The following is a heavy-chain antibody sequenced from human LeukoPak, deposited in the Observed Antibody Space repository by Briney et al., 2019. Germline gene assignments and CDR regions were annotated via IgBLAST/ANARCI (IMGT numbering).Heavy chain of an antibody. CDR1: GFTFSSYA. Sequence: PGGSLRLSCSASGFTFSSYAMHWVRQAPGKGLEYVSAISSNGGSTYYADSVKGRFTTSRDNSKNTLYLQMNSLRAEDTALYYCAKRSDYGGNWNYLDYWGQGTLVTVSS. CDR3: AKRSDYGGNWNYLDY. V-gene: IGHV3-64*04. D-gene: IGHD4-23*01. J-gene: IGHJ4*02. CDR2: ISSNGGST.